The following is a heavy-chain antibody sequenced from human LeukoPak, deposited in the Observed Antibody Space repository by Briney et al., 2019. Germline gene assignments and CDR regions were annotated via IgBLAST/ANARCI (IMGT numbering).Heavy chain of an antibody. CDR2: IKQDGSER. CDR1: GFTFSSYW. D-gene: IGHD2/OR15-2a*01. CDR3: AKNIDGYYYMDV. V-gene: IGHV3-7*01. J-gene: IGHJ6*03. Sequence: SGGSLRLSCAASGFTFSSYWMSWVRQAPGKGLEWVANIKQDGSERYYVDSVKGRFTISRDNAKNSLYLQMNSLRAEDTAVYYCAKNIDGYYYMDVWGKGTTVTVSS.